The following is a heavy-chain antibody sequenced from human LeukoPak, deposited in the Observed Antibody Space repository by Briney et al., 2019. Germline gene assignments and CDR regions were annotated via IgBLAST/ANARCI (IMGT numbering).Heavy chain of an antibody. D-gene: IGHD5-12*01. CDR3: ARQVATKGEWAFDV. V-gene: IGHV4-61*02. J-gene: IGHJ3*01. CDR1: GGSISSGSYY. Sequence: KASETLSLTCTVSGGSISSGSYYWSWIRQPAGKGLEWIGRIYTSGSTNYNPSLKSRVTISVDTSKNQFSLKLSSVTAADTAVYYCARQVATKGEWAFDVWGQGTMVTVSS. CDR2: IYTSGST.